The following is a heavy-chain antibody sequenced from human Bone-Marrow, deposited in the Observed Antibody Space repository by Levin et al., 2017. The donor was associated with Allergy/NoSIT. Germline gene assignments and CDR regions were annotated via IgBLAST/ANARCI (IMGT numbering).Heavy chain of an antibody. J-gene: IGHJ3*02. CDR1: GFTFSSYS. CDR2: ISSSSSYI. V-gene: IGHV3-21*01. Sequence: GESLKISCAASGFTFSSYSMNWVRQAPGKGLEWVSSISSSSSYIYYADSVKGRFTISRDNAKNSLYLQMNSLRAEDTAVYYCARDYHPAYDSSGYYPDDAFDIWGQGTMVTVSS. CDR3: ARDYHPAYDSSGYYPDDAFDI. D-gene: IGHD3-22*01.